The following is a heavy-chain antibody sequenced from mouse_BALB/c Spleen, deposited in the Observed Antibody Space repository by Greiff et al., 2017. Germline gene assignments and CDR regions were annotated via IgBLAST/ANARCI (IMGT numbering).Heavy chain of an antibody. J-gene: IGHJ2*01. CDR2: IWTGGGT. V-gene: IGHV2-9-2*01. Sequence: VKLKESGPGLVAPSQSLSITCTVSGFSLTSYDISWIRQPPGKGLEWLGVIWTGGGTNYNSAFMSRLSISKDNSKSQVFLKMNSLQTDDTAIYYCVRDYDGYFFDYWGQGTTLTVSS. CDR1: GFSLTSYD. D-gene: IGHD2-3*01. CDR3: VRDYDGYFFDY.